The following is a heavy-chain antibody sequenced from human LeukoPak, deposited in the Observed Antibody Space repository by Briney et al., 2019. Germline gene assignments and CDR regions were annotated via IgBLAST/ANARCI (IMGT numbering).Heavy chain of an antibody. V-gene: IGHV1-46*01. CDR3: ARGGPYSGYDYGSWYMDV. Sequence: GASVKVSCKASGYTFTSYYMHWVRQAPGQGLEWMGIINPSGGSTSYAQKFQGRVTITTDESTSTAYMELSSLRSEDTAAYHCARGGPYSGYDYGSWYMDVWGKGTTVTVSS. D-gene: IGHD5-12*01. CDR1: GYTFTSYY. CDR2: INPSGGST. J-gene: IGHJ6*03.